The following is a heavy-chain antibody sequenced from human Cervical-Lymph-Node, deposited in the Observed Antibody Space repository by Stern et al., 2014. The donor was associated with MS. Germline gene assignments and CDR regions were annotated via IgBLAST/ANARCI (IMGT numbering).Heavy chain of an antibody. V-gene: IGHV3-30*18. CDR1: GFTFSSYG. Sequence: VQLVESGGGVVQPGRSLRLACAASGFTFSSYGMHWVRQAPGKGLEWVAVISYDGSNKYYADSVKGRFTISIDNSKNTLYLQMNSLRAEDTAVYYCAKDLPYYYGSGFLWGQGTLVTVSS. CDR3: AKDLPYYYGSGFL. J-gene: IGHJ1*01. D-gene: IGHD3-10*01. CDR2: ISYDGSNK.